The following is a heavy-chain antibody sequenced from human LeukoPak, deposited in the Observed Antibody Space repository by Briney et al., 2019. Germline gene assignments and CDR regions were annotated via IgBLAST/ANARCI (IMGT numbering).Heavy chain of an antibody. V-gene: IGHV3-66*04. CDR1: GFTASSTS. D-gene: IGHD4-17*01. CDR3: ARRRGGYGDGDFDY. Sequence: GGSLRLSCAASGFTASSTSIIWVRQAPGKGLECVSYIRGDTSAEYAEYVRGRFTISRDDAKNTVYLQMNSLRVEDTSVYYCARRRGGYGDGDFDYWGQGTLVTVSS. J-gene: IGHJ4*02. CDR2: IRGDTSA.